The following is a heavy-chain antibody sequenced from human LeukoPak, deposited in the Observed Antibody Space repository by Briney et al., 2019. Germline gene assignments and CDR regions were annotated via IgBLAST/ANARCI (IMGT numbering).Heavy chain of an antibody. D-gene: IGHD3-22*01. Sequence: PGGSLRLSCAVSGFNFSSFGIHWVRRAPGKGLEWLAFILFDGSNTCYADSVKGRFTISRDNSKNTLYLHVNSLRADDTAVYYCAKGRAKYYYGSTAYYILDFWGQGTLVTVSS. J-gene: IGHJ4*02. CDR2: ILFDGSNT. CDR1: GFNFSSFG. V-gene: IGHV3-30*18. CDR3: AKGRAKYYYGSTAYYILDF.